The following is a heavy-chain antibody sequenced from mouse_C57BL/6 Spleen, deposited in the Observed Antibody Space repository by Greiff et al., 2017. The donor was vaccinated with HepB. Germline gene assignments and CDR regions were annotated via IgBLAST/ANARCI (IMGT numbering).Heavy chain of an antibody. Sequence: VQLQQSGAELVRPGASVTLSCKASGYTFTDYEMHWVKQTPVHGLEWIGAIDPETGGTAYNQKFKGKAILTADKSSSTAYMELRSLTSEDSAVYYCTRWGLWLRQGFAYWGQGTLVTVSA. D-gene: IGHD2-2*01. CDR3: TRWGLWLRQGFAY. V-gene: IGHV1-15*01. J-gene: IGHJ3*01. CDR1: GYTFTDYE. CDR2: IDPETGGT.